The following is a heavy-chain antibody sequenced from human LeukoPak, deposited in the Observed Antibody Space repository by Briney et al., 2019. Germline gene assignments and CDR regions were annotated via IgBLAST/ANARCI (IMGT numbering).Heavy chain of an antibody. V-gene: IGHV4-31*03. D-gene: IGHD2-15*01. CDR3: ARSRDWRSGGSCLIDY. CDR2: IYYSGST. J-gene: IGHJ4*02. Sequence: SETLSLTCTVSGGSISSGGYYWSWIRQHPGKGLEWIGYIYYSGSTYYNPSLKSRVTISVDTSKNQFSLKLSSVTAADTAVYYCARSRDWRSGGSCLIDYWGQGTLVTVSS. CDR1: GGSISSGGYY.